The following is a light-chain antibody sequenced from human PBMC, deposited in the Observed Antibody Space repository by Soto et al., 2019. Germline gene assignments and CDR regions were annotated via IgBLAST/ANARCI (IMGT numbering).Light chain of an antibody. CDR2: AAS. CDR3: QKYNSAPPYT. V-gene: IGKV1-27*01. J-gene: IGKJ2*01. Sequence: DIQMTQSPSSLPASVGDRVTITCRASQGISNYLAWYQQKPGKVPKLLIYAASTLQSGVPSRFSGSGSGTDFTLTISSLQPEDVATYYCQKYNSAPPYTFGQGTKLESK. CDR1: QGISNY.